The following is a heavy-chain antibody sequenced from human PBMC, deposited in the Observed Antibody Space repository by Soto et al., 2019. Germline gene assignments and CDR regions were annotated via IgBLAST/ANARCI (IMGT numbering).Heavy chain of an antibody. D-gene: IGHD3-22*01. CDR2: INSDGSST. Sequence: GGSLRLSCAASGFTFSSYWMHWVRQAPGKGRVWVSRINSDGSSTSYADSVKGRFTISRDNAKNTLYLQMNSLRAEDTAVYYCAREFRDSSGYPPFDYWGQGTLVTVSS. CDR3: AREFRDSSGYPPFDY. CDR1: GFTFSSYW. J-gene: IGHJ4*02. V-gene: IGHV3-74*01.